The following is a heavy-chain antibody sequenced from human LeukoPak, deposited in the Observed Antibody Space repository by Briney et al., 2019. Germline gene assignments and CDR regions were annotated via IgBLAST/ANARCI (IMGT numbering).Heavy chain of an antibody. CDR2: ISSNGGST. Sequence: GGSLRLSCSASGFTFSNYAMHWVRQAPGKGLEYVSAISSNGGSTYYADSVKGRFTISRDNSKNTLYLQMSSLRSEDTAVYYCARSPSGYSSSWYYFDYWGQGTLVTVSS. CDR3: ARSPSGYSSSWYYFDY. CDR1: GFTFSNYA. V-gene: IGHV3-64*04. J-gene: IGHJ4*02. D-gene: IGHD6-13*01.